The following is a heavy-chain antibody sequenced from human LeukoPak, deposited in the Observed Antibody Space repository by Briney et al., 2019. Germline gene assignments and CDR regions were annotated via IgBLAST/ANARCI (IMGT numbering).Heavy chain of an antibody. Sequence: SETLSLTCTVSGGSISSYYWSWIRQPPGKGLEWIGYIYYSGSTNYNPSLKSRVTISVDTSKNQFSLKLSSVPAADTAVYYCARSPGVWPEYGDYVEGAFDIWGQGTMVTVSS. CDR3: ARSPGVWPEYGDYVEGAFDI. D-gene: IGHD4-17*01. CDR2: IYYSGST. CDR1: GGSISSYY. V-gene: IGHV4-59*01. J-gene: IGHJ3*02.